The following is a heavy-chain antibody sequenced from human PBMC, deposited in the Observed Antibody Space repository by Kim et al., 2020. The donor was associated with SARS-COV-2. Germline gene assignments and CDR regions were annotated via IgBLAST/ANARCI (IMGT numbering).Heavy chain of an antibody. CDR1: GFTFSSYA. V-gene: IGHV3-30*04. CDR2: ISYDGSNK. Sequence: GGSLRLSCAASGFTFSSYAMHWVRQAPGKGLEWVAVISYDGSNKYYADSVKGRFTISRDNSKNTLYLQMNSLRAEDTAVYYCARDSYISSGYYYEPYDY. D-gene: IGHD3-22*01. CDR3: ARDSYISSGYYYEPYDY. J-gene: IGHJ4*01.